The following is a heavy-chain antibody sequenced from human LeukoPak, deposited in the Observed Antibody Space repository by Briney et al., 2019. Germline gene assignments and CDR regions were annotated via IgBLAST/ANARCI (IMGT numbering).Heavy chain of an antibody. D-gene: IGHD2-2*01. CDR3: AREGQYCSSTSCYVLGDV. CDR1: GFTASSNY. Sequence: GGSLRLSCAASGFTASSNYMSWVRQAPGKGLEWVSVIYSGGSTYYADSVKGRFTISRDNSKNTLYLQMNSLRAEDTAVYYCAREGQYCSSTSCYVLGDVWGQGTTVTVSS. CDR2: IYSGGST. J-gene: IGHJ6*02. V-gene: IGHV3-53*01.